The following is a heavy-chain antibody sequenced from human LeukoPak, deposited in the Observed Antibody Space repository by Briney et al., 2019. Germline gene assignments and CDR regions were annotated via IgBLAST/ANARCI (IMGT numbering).Heavy chain of an antibody. Sequence: PGRSLRLSCAASGFTVRSNYMSWVRQAPGKGLEWVSVIHSGDTAYYADSVKGIFTISRDNSKNTLYLQMNNLRAEDTAVYYCARVAGDYAEYYFDFWGQGTLVTVSS. CDR1: GFTVRSNY. J-gene: IGHJ4*02. CDR3: ARVAGDYAEYYFDF. CDR2: IHSGDTA. D-gene: IGHD4-17*01. V-gene: IGHV3-66*01.